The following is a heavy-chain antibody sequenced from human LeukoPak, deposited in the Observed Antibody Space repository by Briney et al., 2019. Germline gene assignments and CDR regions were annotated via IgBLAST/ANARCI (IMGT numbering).Heavy chain of an antibody. J-gene: IGHJ3*01. V-gene: IGHV2-5*02. CDR2: IYWDDDK. D-gene: IGHD1-1*01. Sequence: SGPTLVKPTQTLTLTCTFSGFSLSTSGVGVGWIRQPPGKALEWLALIYWDDDKRYSPSLKSRLTITKDTSKTHVVLTMTNIDPGDTAPYYCAIGGTNLAYWGQGTMVTVSS. CDR3: AIGGTNLAY. CDR1: GFSLSTSGVG.